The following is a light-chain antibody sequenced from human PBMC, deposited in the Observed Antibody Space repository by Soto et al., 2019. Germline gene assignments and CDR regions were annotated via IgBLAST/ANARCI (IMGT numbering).Light chain of an antibody. Sequence: ETVMTQSPATLSVSVGERATLSCRASHSVSSKLAWYQQKPGQAPRLLIYGASTRATDIPARFSGSGSGTEFTLTISSLQSEDFAVYYCQQYNDWPPQLTFGGGTKVEIK. CDR2: GAS. V-gene: IGKV3-15*01. CDR3: QQYNDWPPQLT. J-gene: IGKJ4*01. CDR1: HSVSSK.